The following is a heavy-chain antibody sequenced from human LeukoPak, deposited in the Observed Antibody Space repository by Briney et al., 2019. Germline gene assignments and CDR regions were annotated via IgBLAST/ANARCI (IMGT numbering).Heavy chain of an antibody. Sequence: SETLSLTCTVSGGSISSSSYYWGWIRQPPGKGLEWIGSIYYSGSTYYNPSLKSRVTISVDKSKNQFSLKLSSVTAADTAVYYCASVAAADDGPYYFDFWGQGTLVTVSS. CDR1: GGSISSSSYY. CDR2: IYYSGST. J-gene: IGHJ4*02. D-gene: IGHD6-13*01. CDR3: ASVAAADDGPYYFDF. V-gene: IGHV4-39*07.